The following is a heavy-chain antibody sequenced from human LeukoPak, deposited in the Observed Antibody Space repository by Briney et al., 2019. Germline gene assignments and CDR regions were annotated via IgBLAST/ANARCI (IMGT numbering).Heavy chain of an antibody. CDR3: ARLGYYYYYMDV. Sequence: SETLSLTCAVYGGSFSGYYWSWIRQPPGTGLEWIGEINHSGSTNYNPSLKSRVTISVDTSKNQFSLKLSSVTAADTAVYYCARLGYYYYYMDVWGKGTTVTISS. D-gene: IGHD7-27*01. V-gene: IGHV4-34*01. J-gene: IGHJ6*03. CDR1: GGSFSGYY. CDR2: INHSGST.